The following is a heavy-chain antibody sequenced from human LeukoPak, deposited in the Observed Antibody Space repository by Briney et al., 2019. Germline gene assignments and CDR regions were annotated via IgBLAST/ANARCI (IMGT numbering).Heavy chain of an antibody. CDR1: GGSISSSSYY. V-gene: IGHV4-39*01. CDR3: ARQGSVGATPLDY. Sequence: SETLSLTCTVSGGSISSSSYYWGWIRQPPGQGLEWIGSIYYSGSASYSPSLKSRVTISVDTSKNQFSLNLSSVTAADTAVYYCARQGSVGATPLDYWGQGILVTVSS. CDR2: IYYSGSA. D-gene: IGHD1-26*01. J-gene: IGHJ4*02.